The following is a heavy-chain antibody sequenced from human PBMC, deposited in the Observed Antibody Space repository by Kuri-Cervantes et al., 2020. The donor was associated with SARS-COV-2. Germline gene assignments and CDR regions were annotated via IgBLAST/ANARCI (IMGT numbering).Heavy chain of an antibody. D-gene: IGHD1-26*01. J-gene: IGHJ4*02. V-gene: IGHV3-30*04. CDR1: GFTFSSYA. CDR3: AKGWGWEPDDY. Sequence: LSLTCAASGFTFSSYAMHWVRQAPGKGLEWVAVISYDGSNKYYADSVKGRFTISRDNSKNTLYLQMNSLGAEDTAVYYCAKGWGWEPDDYWGQGTLVTVSS. CDR2: ISYDGSNK.